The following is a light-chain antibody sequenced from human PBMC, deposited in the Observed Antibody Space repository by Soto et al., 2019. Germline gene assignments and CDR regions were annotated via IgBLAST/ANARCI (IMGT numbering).Light chain of an antibody. V-gene: IGKV3-20*01. CDR1: QSLSNVF. J-gene: IGKJ2*01. CDR2: GAS. Sequence: DIVLTQSPGTLSLSPGEGATLSCRASQSLSNVFLAWYQQKPGQAPRLLIYGASKRATGIPDRFSGSGSGTDFTLTISRLEPEDFVVYFCHQYATSPYTFGQGTKLDIK. CDR3: HQYATSPYT.